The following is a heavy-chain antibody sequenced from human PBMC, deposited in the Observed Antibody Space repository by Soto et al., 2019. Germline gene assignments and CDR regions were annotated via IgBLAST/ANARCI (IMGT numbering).Heavy chain of an antibody. CDR3: ARQGRNAFDI. CDR2: IYYSGST. J-gene: IGHJ3*02. V-gene: IGHV4-39*01. CDR1: GGSISSSSYY. Sequence: SETLSLSCTVAGGSISSSSYYWGWIRQPPGKGLEWIGSIYYSGSTYYNPSLKSRVTISVDTSKNQFSLKLSSVTAADTAVYYCARQGRNAFDIWGQGTMVTVSS.